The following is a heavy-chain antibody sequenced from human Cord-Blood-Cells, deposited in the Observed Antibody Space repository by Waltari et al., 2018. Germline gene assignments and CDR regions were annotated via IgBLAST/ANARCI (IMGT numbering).Heavy chain of an antibody. CDR3: ARARDGYNYNYFDY. Sequence: QVQLVQSGAEVKEPGSSVKVSCKASGGTFSSYVISWVRQAPGQGLEWMGGIIPIFGTANYAQKFQGRVTIIADESTSTAYMELSSLRSEDTAVYYCARARDGYNYNYFDYWGQGTLVTVSS. D-gene: IGHD5-12*01. V-gene: IGHV1-69*01. J-gene: IGHJ4*02. CDR1: GGTFSSYV. CDR2: IIPIFGTA.